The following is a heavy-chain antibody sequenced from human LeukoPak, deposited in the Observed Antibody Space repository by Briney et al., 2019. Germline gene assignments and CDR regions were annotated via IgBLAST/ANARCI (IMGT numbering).Heavy chain of an antibody. CDR2: IYYGGST. D-gene: IGHD3-10*01. CDR1: GGSISSGGYY. CDR3: ARVVRPGGFDY. J-gene: IGHJ4*02. Sequence: KPSETLSLTCTVSGGSISSGGYYWSWIRQHPGKGLEWIGYIYYGGSTYYNPSLKSRVTISVDTSKNQFSLKLSSVTAADTAVYYCARVVRPGGFDYWGQGTLVTVSS. V-gene: IGHV4-31*03.